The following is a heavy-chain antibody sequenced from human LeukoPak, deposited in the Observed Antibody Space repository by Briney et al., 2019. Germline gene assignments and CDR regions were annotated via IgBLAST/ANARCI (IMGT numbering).Heavy chain of an antibody. CDR1: GYTFSIYG. Sequence: GASVKVSCKASGYTFSIYGISWVRQAPGQGLEWMGWISAYNGNTNYAQKLQGRVTMTTDTSTSTAYMDLRSLRSDDTAVYYCARGACSGGSCYWPGELRYYYYYMDVWGKGTTVTVSS. V-gene: IGHV1-18*01. J-gene: IGHJ6*03. CDR3: ARGACSGGSCYWPGELRYYYYYMDV. CDR2: ISAYNGNT. D-gene: IGHD2-15*01.